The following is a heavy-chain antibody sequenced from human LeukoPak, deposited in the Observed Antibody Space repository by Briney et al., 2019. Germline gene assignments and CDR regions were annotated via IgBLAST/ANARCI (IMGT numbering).Heavy chain of an antibody. Sequence: HPGGSLRLSCAASGFSFSNYGMHWVRQAPGKGLEWVAFIRYDGSNKYYADSVKGRFTISRDNSMNTLYLQMNSLRAEDTAVYYCAIVIIGACSSTSCFDYWGQGTLVTVSS. J-gene: IGHJ4*02. CDR3: AIVIIGACSSTSCFDY. D-gene: IGHD2-2*01. CDR1: GFSFSNYG. CDR2: IRYDGSNK. V-gene: IGHV3-30*02.